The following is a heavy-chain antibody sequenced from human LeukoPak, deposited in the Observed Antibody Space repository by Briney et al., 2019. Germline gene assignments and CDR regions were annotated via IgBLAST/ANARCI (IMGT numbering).Heavy chain of an antibody. Sequence: SETLSLTCTVSGGSISSSSYYWGWIRQPPGKGLEWIGSIYYSGSTYYNPSLKSRVTISVDTSKNQFSLKLSSVTAADTAVYYCARQGFSGSYDYYYYYMDVWGKGTTVTVSS. CDR2: IYYSGST. CDR3: ARQGFSGSYDYYYYYMDV. D-gene: IGHD1-26*01. CDR1: GGSISSSSYY. V-gene: IGHV4-39*07. J-gene: IGHJ6*03.